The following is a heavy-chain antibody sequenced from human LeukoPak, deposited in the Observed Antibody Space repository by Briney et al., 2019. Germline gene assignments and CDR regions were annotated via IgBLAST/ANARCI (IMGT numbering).Heavy chain of an antibody. J-gene: IGHJ4*02. CDR1: GVSISGYY. CDR3: ARETSQGHKDF. CDR2: IYYSVST. Sequence: AETLSLTCIVSGVSISGYYLTWMRQPPGKGMDWIGDIYYSVSTKYNPSLKSRVTISPDTSKNQVSLKLTSVTAADTAVYYCARETSQGHKDFWGQGTLVTVSS. V-gene: IGHV4-59*01. D-gene: IGHD2-2*01.